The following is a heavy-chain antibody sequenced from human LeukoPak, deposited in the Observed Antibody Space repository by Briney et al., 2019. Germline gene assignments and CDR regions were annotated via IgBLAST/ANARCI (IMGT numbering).Heavy chain of an antibody. D-gene: IGHD3-22*01. Sequence: PSQTLSLTCTVAGGSITSYYWSWIRQPPGKGLEWIGSIYYSGSTNYSPSLKSRVIISIDTSKNQFSLKLTSVTAADTAVYYCAIGFADSSGYLLSYFDYWGQGTLVTVSS. V-gene: IGHV4-59*01. CDR3: AIGFADSSGYLLSYFDY. J-gene: IGHJ4*02. CDR1: GGSITSYY. CDR2: IYYSGST.